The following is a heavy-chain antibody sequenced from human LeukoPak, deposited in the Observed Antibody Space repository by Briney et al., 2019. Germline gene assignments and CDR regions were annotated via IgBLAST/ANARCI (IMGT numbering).Heavy chain of an antibody. J-gene: IGHJ4*02. CDR2: ITGDGTTT. V-gene: IGHV3-23*01. CDR3: AKMQGYFDY. CDR1: GLTFSNYG. Sequence: GGSLRLSCEASGLTFSNYGMSWVRQAPGKGLQWVSAITGDGTTTFYVDSVKGRFTISRDNCKNMLYLQMSSLRAEDTAIYYCAKMQGYFDYWRQGTLVPVSS.